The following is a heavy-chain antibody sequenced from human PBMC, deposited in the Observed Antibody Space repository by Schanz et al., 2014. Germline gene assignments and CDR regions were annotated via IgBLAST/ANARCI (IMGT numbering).Heavy chain of an antibody. CDR2: ISGSGGST. J-gene: IGHJ6*02. CDR3: ARQRSYFYAMDV. V-gene: IGHV3-11*01. Sequence: VQLVESGGGLVQPGGSLRLSCAASGFTFSDSWMHWVRQAPGKGLVWVSSISGSGGSTYYADPVKGRFTISRDSAKNSLYLQMNSLRAEDTAVYYCARQRSYFYAMDVWGQGTTVTVSS. CDR1: GFTFSDSW.